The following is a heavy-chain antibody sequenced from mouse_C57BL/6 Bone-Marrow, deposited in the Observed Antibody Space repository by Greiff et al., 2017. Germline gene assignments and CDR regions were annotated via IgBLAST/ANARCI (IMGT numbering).Heavy chain of an antibody. CDR1: GYTFTSYG. CDR3: ARGGLRRFPAFAY. J-gene: IGHJ3*01. CDR2: IYPRSGNT. Sequence: QVQLQQSGAELARPGASVKLSCKASGYTFTSYGISWVKQRTGQGLEWIGEIYPRSGNTYYNEKFKGKATLTADKSSSTAYMELRSLTSEDSAVYFCARGGLRRFPAFAYWGQGTLVTVSA. D-gene: IGHD2-4*01. V-gene: IGHV1-81*01.